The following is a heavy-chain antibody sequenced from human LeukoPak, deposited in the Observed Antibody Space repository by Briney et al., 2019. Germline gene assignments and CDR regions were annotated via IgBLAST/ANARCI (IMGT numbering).Heavy chain of an antibody. D-gene: IGHD6-13*01. CDR3: VRGRQQLVRWSPFDY. V-gene: IGHV1-46*01. CDR2: INPSGDTT. J-gene: IGHJ4*02. Sequence: ASVKVSCKASGFTFTSYGISWVRQAPGQGLEWMGIINPSGDTTTYAQKFQGRVTMTRDTSTSTVYMELSSVRSEDTAVYYCVRGRQQLVRWSPFDYWGQGTLVTVSS. CDR1: GFTFTSYG.